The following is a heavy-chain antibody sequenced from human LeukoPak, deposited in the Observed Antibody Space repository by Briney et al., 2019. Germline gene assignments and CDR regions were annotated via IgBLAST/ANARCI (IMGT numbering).Heavy chain of an antibody. CDR3: ARDMEYQLPQQGSYYYYMDV. CDR2: INPNSGGT. D-gene: IGHD2-2*01. J-gene: IGHJ6*03. CDR1: GYTFTGYY. V-gene: IGHV1-2*02. Sequence: GASVKVSCKASGYTFTGYYMHWVRQAPGQGLEWMGWINPNSGGTNYAQKFQGRVTMTRDTSICTAYMELSRLRSDDTAVYYCARDMEYQLPQQGSYYYYMDVWGKGTTVTVSS.